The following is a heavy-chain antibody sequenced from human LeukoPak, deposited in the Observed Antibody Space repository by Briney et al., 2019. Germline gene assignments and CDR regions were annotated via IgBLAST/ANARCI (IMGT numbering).Heavy chain of an antibody. J-gene: IGHJ4*02. CDR2: ISSSGSTI. D-gene: IGHD2-15*01. V-gene: IGHV3-48*03. Sequence: GGSLRLSCAASGFTFSSYEMTWVRQAPGKGLEWVSYISSSGSTIYYADSVKGRFTISRDNSKNTLYLQMNSLRAEDTAVYYCAKDPGYCSGGSCYSLGSYFDYWGQGTLVTVSS. CDR3: AKDPGYCSGGSCYSLGSYFDY. CDR1: GFTFSSYE.